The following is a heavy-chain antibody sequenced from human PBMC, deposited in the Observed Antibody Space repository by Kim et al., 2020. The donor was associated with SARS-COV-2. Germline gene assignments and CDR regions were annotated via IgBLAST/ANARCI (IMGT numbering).Heavy chain of an antibody. CDR3: ARPPEDCSSTSCYLGGDAAFDI. CDR2: IYYSGST. V-gene: IGHV4-39*01. J-gene: IGHJ3*02. Sequence: SETLSLTCTVSGGSISSSSYYWVWIRQPPGKGLEWIGSIYYSGSTYYNPSLKSRVTISVDTSKNQFSLKLSSVTAADTAVYYCARPPEDCSSTSCYLGGDAAFDIWGQGTMVTVSS. D-gene: IGHD2-2*01. CDR1: GGSISSSSYY.